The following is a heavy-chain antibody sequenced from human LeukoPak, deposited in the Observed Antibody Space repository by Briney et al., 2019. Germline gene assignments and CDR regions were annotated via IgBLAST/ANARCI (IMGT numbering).Heavy chain of an antibody. J-gene: IGHJ6*03. V-gene: IGHV3-30*18. D-gene: IGHD4-17*01. Sequence: GGSLRLSCAASGFTFSSYGMHWVRQAPGQGLEWVAVISYDGSNKYYADSVKGRFTISRDNSKNTLYLQMNSLGAEDTAVYYCAKEHDYGDHYYYYYMDVWGKGTTVTVSS. CDR2: ISYDGSNK. CDR1: GFTFSSYG. CDR3: AKEHDYGDHYYYYYMDV.